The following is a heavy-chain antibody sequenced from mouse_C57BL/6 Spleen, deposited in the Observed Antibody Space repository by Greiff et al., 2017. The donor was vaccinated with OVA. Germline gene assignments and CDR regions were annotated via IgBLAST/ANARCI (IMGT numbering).Heavy chain of an antibody. V-gene: IGHV1-64*01. J-gene: IGHJ2*01. CDR3: ARSARDGYFDD. CDR2: IHPNSGST. D-gene: IGHD3-1*01. Sequence: QVQLQQPGAELVKPGASVKLSCKASGYTFTSYWMHWVKQRPGQGLEWIGMIHPNSGSTNYNEKFKSKATLTVDKSSSTAYMQLSSLTSEDSAVYYCARSARDGYFDDWGQGTTLTVSS. CDR1: GYTFTSYW.